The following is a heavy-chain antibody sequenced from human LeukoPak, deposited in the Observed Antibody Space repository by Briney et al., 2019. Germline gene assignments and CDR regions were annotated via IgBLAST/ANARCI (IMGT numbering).Heavy chain of an antibody. CDR3: ARLWGAVAGYFDY. V-gene: IGHV3-33*01. CDR2: IWYDGSDK. J-gene: IGHJ4*02. Sequence: GGSLRLSCAVSGYSFSRHGMHWARQAPGKGLEWVAAIWYDGSDKYYADSVKGRFAISRDNSKNMLYLQMDSLRAEDTAVYYCARLWGAVAGYFDYWGQGNLVTVSS. CDR1: GYSFSRHG. D-gene: IGHD6-19*01.